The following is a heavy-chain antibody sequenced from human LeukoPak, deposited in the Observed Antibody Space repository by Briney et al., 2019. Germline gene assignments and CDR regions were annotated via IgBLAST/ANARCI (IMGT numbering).Heavy chain of an antibody. Sequence: ASVKVSCKASGYTFTSYDINWVRQATGQGLEWMGWMNPNSGNTGYAQKFQGRVTMTRNTSISTAYMELSSLRSEDTAVYYCARVPTHPVRFLDRRSPSHNDYWGQGTLVTVSS. CDR2: MNPNSGNT. V-gene: IGHV1-8*01. CDR1: GYTFTSYD. CDR3: ARVPTHPVRFLDRRSPSHNDY. J-gene: IGHJ4*02. D-gene: IGHD3-3*01.